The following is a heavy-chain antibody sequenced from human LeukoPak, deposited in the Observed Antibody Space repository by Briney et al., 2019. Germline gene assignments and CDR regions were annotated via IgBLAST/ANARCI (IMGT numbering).Heavy chain of an antibody. D-gene: IGHD2-21*02. Sequence: GGSLRLSCAASGFTFSSYWMHWVRQAPGKGLVWVSRINSDGSSTSYADSVKGRFTISRDNAKNTLYLQMDSLRAEDTAVYYCARDPVVVTAIHAFDIWGQGTMVTVSS. CDR3: ARDPVVVTAIHAFDI. V-gene: IGHV3-74*01. CDR2: INSDGSST. J-gene: IGHJ3*02. CDR1: GFTFSSYW.